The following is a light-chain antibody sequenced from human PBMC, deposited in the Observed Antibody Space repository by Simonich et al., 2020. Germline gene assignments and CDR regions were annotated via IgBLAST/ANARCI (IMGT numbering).Light chain of an antibody. CDR3: CSYAGSSTYVV. CDR1: SDINVGSYN. V-gene: IGLV5-37*01. J-gene: IGLJ2*01. Sequence: QPVLTQPPSSSASPGESARLTCTLPSDINVGSYNIYWYQQKPGSPPRYLLYYYSDSDKGQGSGVPSRFSGSKDASANTGILLISGLQAEDEADYYCCSYAGSSTYVVFGGGTKLTVL. CDR2: YYSDSDK.